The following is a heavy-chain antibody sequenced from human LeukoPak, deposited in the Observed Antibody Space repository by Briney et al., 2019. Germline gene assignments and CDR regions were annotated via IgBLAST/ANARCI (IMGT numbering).Heavy chain of an antibody. V-gene: IGHV5-51*01. Sequence: GESLKISCKGSGYSFTSNWISWVGQVPAKGLEWMGIIYPGDSDTRYSPSFQGQVTISADKSISTAYLQWSSLKASDTAMYYFARLRITIFGVVMMLYDAFDIWGQGRMATVSS. D-gene: IGHD3-3*01. J-gene: IGHJ3*02. CDR1: GYSFTSNW. CDR2: IYPGDSDT. CDR3: ARLRITIFGVVMMLYDAFDI.